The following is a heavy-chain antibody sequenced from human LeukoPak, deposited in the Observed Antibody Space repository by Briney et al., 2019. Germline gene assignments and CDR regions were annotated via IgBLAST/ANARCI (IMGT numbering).Heavy chain of an antibody. CDR1: GGSISSNNNF. CDR3: ARLGPYCGGDCYVDH. Sequence: PSETLSLTCIVSGGSISSNNNFWGWIRQPPGKGLEWIGSIYYSGSTYYSPSLKSRVTISGDTSKNQFSLKLSSVTAADTAVYYCARLGPYCGGDCYVDHWGQGTLVTVSS. CDR2: IYYSGST. V-gene: IGHV4-39*01. J-gene: IGHJ4*02. D-gene: IGHD2-21*02.